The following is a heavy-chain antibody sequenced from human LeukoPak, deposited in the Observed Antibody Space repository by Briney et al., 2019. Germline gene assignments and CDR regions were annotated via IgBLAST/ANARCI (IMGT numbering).Heavy chain of an antibody. CDR3: SRGQPEDYDILTGLEY. D-gene: IGHD3-9*01. CDR2: INPDGSRT. Sequence: PGGSLRLSCAASGFTFSTYWMHWVRQAPGKGLVWVSRINPDGSRTDYADSVKGRFTISRDNAKNTLYLQMNRLRAEDTAVYYCSRGQPEDYDILTGLEYWGQGTLVSVSS. V-gene: IGHV3-74*01. CDR1: GFTFSTYW. J-gene: IGHJ4*02.